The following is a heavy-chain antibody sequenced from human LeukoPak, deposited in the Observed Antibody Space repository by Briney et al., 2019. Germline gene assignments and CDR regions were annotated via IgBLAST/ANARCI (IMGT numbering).Heavy chain of an antibody. Sequence: SETLSLTCTVSGGSVSSGSYYWSWIRQPPGKGLEWIGYIYNSGSTNYNPSLKSRITMSVDTSKNQFSLKLSSVTAADSAVYYCARDDSGRSRGYFEFYHGMDVWGQGTTVTVSS. CDR2: IYNSGST. CDR1: GGSVSSGSYY. V-gene: IGHV4-61*01. J-gene: IGHJ6*02. D-gene: IGHD6-25*01. CDR3: ARDDSGRSRGYFEFYHGMDV.